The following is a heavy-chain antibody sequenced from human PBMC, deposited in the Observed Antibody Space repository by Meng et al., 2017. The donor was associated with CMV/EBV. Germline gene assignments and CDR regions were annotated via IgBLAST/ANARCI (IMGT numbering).Heavy chain of an antibody. CDR3: ARCRARVVPDY. D-gene: IGHD4-23*01. CDR1: GGSFSGYY. J-gene: IGHJ4*02. V-gene: IGHV4-34*01. Sequence: QVQRQQWGAGLLKPSETLSLTCAVYGGSFSGYYWSWIRQPPGKGLEWIGEINHSGSTNYNPSLKSRVTISVDTSKNQFSLKLSSVTAADTAVYYCARCRARVVPDYWGQGTLVTVSS. CDR2: INHSGST.